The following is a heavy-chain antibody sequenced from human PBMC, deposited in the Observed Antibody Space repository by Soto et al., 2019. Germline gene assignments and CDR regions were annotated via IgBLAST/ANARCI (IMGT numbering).Heavy chain of an antibody. V-gene: IGHV4-39*01. J-gene: IGHJ6*02. CDR3: ARRRGLYCSSTSRSPYYYYGMDV. CDR1: GGSISSSSYY. CDR2: IYYSGST. D-gene: IGHD2-2*01. Sequence: SETLSLTCTVSGGSISSSSYYWGWIRQPPGKGLEWIGSIYYSGSTYYNPSLKSRVTISVDTFKNQFSLKLSSVTAADTAVYYCARRRGLYCSSTSRSPYYYYGMDVWGQGTTVTVS.